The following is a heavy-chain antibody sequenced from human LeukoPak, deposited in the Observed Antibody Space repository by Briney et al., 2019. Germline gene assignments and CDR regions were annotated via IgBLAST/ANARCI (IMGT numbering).Heavy chain of an antibody. Sequence: SETLSLTCTVSGVSISSSSFYWGWIRQPPGRGLEWIGNIYYSGSTYYNPSLKSRVTISVDTSKNQFSLKLSSVTASDTAMYYCARLVWFEDRYFDYWGQGTLVTVSS. CDR3: ARLVWFEDRYFDY. CDR2: IYYSGST. D-gene: IGHD3-10*01. J-gene: IGHJ4*02. V-gene: IGHV4-39*01. CDR1: GVSISSSSFY.